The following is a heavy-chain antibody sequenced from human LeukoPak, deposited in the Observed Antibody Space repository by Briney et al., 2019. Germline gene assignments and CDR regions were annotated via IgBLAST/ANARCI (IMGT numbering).Heavy chain of an antibody. D-gene: IGHD6-13*01. J-gene: IGHJ4*02. CDR3: ARDPIAAAGTLDY. Sequence: PGGPLRLSCAASGFTFSSYSMNWLRQAQGKGLEWVSYISSSSSTIYYADSVKGRLTISRDNAKNSLYLQMNSLRAEDTAVYYCARDPIAAAGTLDYWGQGTLVTVSS. CDR1: GFTFSSYS. CDR2: ISSSSSTI. V-gene: IGHV3-48*01.